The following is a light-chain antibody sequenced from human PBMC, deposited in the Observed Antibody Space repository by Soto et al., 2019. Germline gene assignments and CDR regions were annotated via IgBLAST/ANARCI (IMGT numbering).Light chain of an antibody. V-gene: IGKV3-15*01. CDR2: GAS. CDR3: QQYNNWRT. Sequence: EIVMTQSPATLSVSPGERATLSCRASQSVSSNLAWYQQKPGQAPRLLIYGASTRATGIPARFSGSGSGTEFTLTISSLQSEDFAVYYCQQYNNWRTFGQGTQ. J-gene: IGKJ1*01. CDR1: QSVSSN.